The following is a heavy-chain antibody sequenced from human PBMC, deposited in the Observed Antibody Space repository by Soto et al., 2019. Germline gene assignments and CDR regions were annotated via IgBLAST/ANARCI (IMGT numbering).Heavy chain of an antibody. D-gene: IGHD3-22*01. V-gene: IGHV1-3*01. CDR2: INAGNGNT. J-gene: IGHJ6*02. CDR1: GYTFTSYA. Sequence: ASVKVSCKASGYTFTSYAMHWVRQAPGQRLEWMGWINAGNGNTKYSQKFQGRVTITRDTSASTAYMELSSLRSEDTAVYYCAREPHPYDSTFYGMDVWGQGTTVTVSS. CDR3: AREPHPYDSTFYGMDV.